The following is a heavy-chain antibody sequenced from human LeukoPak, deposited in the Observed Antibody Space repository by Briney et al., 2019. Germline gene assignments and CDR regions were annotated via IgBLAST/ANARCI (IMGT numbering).Heavy chain of an antibody. V-gene: IGHV3-74*01. J-gene: IGHJ6*03. D-gene: IGHD1-14*01. CDR3: ARDRNQLSYMDV. CDR1: GFTFSAKW. Sequence: GGSLRLSCAASGFTFSAKWMHWVRQAPGKGLVWVSRINTDGSSTNYADSVKGRFTISRDNSKNTLYLQMNSLRAEDTAVYYCARDRNQLSYMDVWGKGTTVTVSS. CDR2: INTDGSST.